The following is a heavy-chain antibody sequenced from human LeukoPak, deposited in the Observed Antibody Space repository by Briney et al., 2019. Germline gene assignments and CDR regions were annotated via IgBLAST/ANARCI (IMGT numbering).Heavy chain of an antibody. D-gene: IGHD3-10*01. V-gene: IGHV1-2*02. CDR1: GYTFTGYY. Sequence: ASVKVSCKASGYTFTGYYMHWVRQAPGQGLEWMGWINPNSGGTNYAQKFQGAVTMTRGTSISTAYMELSRPRSDDTAMYYCARSGRGHVYGFFDYWGQGTLVTVSS. CDR3: ARSGRGHVYGFFDY. J-gene: IGHJ4*02. CDR2: INPNSGGT.